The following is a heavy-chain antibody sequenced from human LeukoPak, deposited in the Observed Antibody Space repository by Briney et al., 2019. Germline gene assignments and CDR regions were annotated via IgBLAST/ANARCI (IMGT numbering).Heavy chain of an antibody. J-gene: IGHJ4*02. V-gene: IGHV4-34*01. CDR2: INHSGST. CDR3: ARGRGPFGIAAAKLDY. D-gene: IGHD6-13*01. Sequence: SETLSLTCAVYGGSFSGYYWSWIRQPPGKGLEWIGEINHSGSTNYNPSLKSRVTISVDTSKNQFSLKLSSVTAADTAVYYCARGRGPFGIAAAKLDYWGQGTLVTVSS. CDR1: GGSFSGYY.